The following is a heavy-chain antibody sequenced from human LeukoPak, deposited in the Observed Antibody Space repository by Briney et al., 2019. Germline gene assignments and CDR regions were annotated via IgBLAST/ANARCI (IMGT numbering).Heavy chain of an antibody. Sequence: SGGSLRLSCAASGFTFSSYWMSWVRQAPGKGLEWVANIKKDGSEKYYVDSVKGRFTISRDNAKNSLYLQMNSLRAEDTAVYYCASEYVKGDSSSSDAFDIWGQGTMVTVSS. CDR2: IKKDGSEK. V-gene: IGHV3-7*01. J-gene: IGHJ3*02. D-gene: IGHD6-13*01. CDR1: GFTFSSYW. CDR3: ASEYVKGDSSSSDAFDI.